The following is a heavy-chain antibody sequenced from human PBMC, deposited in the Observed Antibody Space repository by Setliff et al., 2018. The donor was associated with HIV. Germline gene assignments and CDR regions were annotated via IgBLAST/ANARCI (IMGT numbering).Heavy chain of an antibody. CDR3: ARSDYDVLTGFWYCDL. CDR2: IYPGDSET. V-gene: IGHV5-51*01. D-gene: IGHD3-9*01. J-gene: IGHJ2*01. CDR1: GYIFTNYW. Sequence: GESLKISCKSSGYIFTNYWIGWVRQMPGKALEWMGIIYPGDSETKYSPSSEGQVTISADKSISTAYLQWSSLKASDTAMYYCARSDYDVLTGFWYCDLWGRGTLVTVS.